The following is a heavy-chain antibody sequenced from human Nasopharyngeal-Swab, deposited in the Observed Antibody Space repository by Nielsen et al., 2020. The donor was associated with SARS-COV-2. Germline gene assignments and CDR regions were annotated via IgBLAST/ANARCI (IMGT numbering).Heavy chain of an antibody. D-gene: IGHD1-7*01. Sequence: GGSLTLSCAASGFTFSSYAMSWVRQAPGKGLEWVSAISGSGGSTYYADSVKGRFTISRDNSKNTLYLQMNSLRAEDTAVYYCAKDTWNYVVGYYYYMDVWGKGTTVTVSS. CDR3: AKDTWNYVVGYYYYMDV. CDR2: ISGSGGST. J-gene: IGHJ6*03. CDR1: GFTFSSYA. V-gene: IGHV3-23*01.